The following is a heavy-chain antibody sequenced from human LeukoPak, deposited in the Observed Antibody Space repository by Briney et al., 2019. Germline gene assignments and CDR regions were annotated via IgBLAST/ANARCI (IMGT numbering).Heavy chain of an antibody. V-gene: IGHV3-7*01. Sequence: GGSLRLSCAASGFTFSNYGMSWVRQAPGKGGEWGANIKQDGSEKYYVDSVKGRFTVSRDNAKNSLYLQMNSLRAEDTAVFYCARGGMVRRVMGAFDIWGQGTLVTVSS. CDR3: ARGGMVRRVMGAFDI. J-gene: IGHJ3*02. D-gene: IGHD3-10*01. CDR2: IKQDGSEK. CDR1: GFTFSNYG.